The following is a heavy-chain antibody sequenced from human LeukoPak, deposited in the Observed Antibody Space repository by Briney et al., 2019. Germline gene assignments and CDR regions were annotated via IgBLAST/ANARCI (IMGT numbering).Heavy chain of an antibody. D-gene: IGHD6-19*01. CDR1: GGPISSYY. CDR3: ARGDVWQWLPTG. V-gene: IGHV4-59*01. CDR2: IYYSGST. Sequence: PSETLSLTCTVSGGPISSYYWSWIRQPPGKGLEWIGYIYYSGSTNYNPSLKSRVTISVDTSKNQFSLKLSSVTAADTAVYYCARGDVWQWLPTGWGQGTLVTVSS. J-gene: IGHJ4*02.